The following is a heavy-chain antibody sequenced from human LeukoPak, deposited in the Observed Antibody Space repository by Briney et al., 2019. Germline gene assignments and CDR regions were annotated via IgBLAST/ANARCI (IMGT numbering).Heavy chain of an antibody. CDR2: ISSSDTTI. J-gene: IGHJ4*02. CDR3: ARVGSTWSYFDY. D-gene: IGHD6-13*01. CDR1: GFTFSSYE. V-gene: IGHV3-48*03. Sequence: HPGGSLRLSCAASGFTFSSYEMTWVRQAPGKGLEWVSNISSSDTTIHYADSVKGRFTISRDNAKNSLYLQMNRLRAEDTAVYYCARVGSTWSYFDYWGQGTLVTVSS.